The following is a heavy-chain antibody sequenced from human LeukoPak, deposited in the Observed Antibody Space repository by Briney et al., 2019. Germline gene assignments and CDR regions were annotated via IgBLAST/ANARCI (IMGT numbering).Heavy chain of an antibody. CDR2: FHPKDGEI. Sequence: ASVKVSCKVSGYTLTELSMHWVRQAPGKGLEWMGGFHPKDGEINYAQKFQGRVTMSEDTSTNTAYLELSSLRADDTAVYYCAPGPSGDYHDSPWGQGSLVAVAS. V-gene: IGHV1-24*01. J-gene: IGHJ5*02. CDR3: APGPSGDYHDSP. D-gene: IGHD3-22*01. CDR1: GYTLTELS.